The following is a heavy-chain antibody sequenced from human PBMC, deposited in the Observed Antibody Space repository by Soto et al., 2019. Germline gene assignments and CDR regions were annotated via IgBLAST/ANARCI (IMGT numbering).Heavy chain of an antibody. J-gene: IGHJ4*02. Sequence: PSETLSLTCTVSNDSIRSGTYYWAWIRQPPGRGLEWMGSLSYLGTTDYNPSLQSRVTISVDRSKAQFYLTLTSVTAADTAVYFCARARYYDWCFDLWGLGTPVTVSS. CDR3: ARARYYDWCFDL. V-gene: IGHV4-39*07. CDR1: NDSIRSGTYY. D-gene: IGHD3-9*01. CDR2: LSYLGTT.